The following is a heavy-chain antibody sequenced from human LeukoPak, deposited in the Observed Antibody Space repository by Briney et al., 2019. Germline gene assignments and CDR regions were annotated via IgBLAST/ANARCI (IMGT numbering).Heavy chain of an antibody. CDR2: FSGSGGTT. CDR3: ANGNRCTSPNCLGYYYFYMDV. V-gene: IGHV3-23*01. J-gene: IGHJ6*03. CDR1: GFTFSSYA. D-gene: IGHD2-8*01. Sequence: GGSLRLSCAASGFTFSSYAMNWVRQDPGRGLEWVSGFSGSGGTTYYADSVKGRFTISRDNAKNTLYLQMNSLRAEDTAVYYCANGNRCTSPNCLGYYYFYMDVWGKGTTVTVSS.